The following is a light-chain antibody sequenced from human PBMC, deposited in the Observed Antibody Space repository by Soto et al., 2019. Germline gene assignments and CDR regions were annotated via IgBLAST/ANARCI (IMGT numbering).Light chain of an antibody. CDR1: SSDVGGYNY. CDR3: SSYAGSNNLL. CDR2: EVS. Sequence: QSVLTQPPSVSGSPGQSVTISCTGTSSDVGGYNYVSWYQQHPGKAPKLMIYEVSKRPSGVPDRFSGSKSGNTASLTVSGLQAEDETDYYCSSYAGSNNLLFGGGTKLTLL. J-gene: IGLJ2*01. V-gene: IGLV2-8*01.